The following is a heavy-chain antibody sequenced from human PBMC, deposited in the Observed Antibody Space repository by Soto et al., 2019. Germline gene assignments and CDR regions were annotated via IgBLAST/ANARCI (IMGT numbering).Heavy chain of an antibody. D-gene: IGHD5-18*01. CDR1: GGTFSSYA. J-gene: IGHJ4*02. CDR3: AREMDTIRDGEYFDY. Sequence: SVKVSCKASGGTFSSYAISWVRQAPGQGLEWMGGIIPIFGTANYAQKFQGRVTITADESTSTAYMELSSLRSEDTDVYYCAREMDTIRDGEYFDYWGQGTLGTVSS. CDR2: IIPIFGTA. V-gene: IGHV1-69*13.